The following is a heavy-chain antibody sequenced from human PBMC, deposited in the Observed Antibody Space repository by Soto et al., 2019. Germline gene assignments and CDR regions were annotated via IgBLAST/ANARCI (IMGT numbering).Heavy chain of an antibody. D-gene: IGHD3-10*01. V-gene: IGHV1-69*01. CDR2: IIPIFGTA. J-gene: IGHJ6*02. CDR3: ATQDYYGSGSYYILSPYYYYGMDV. CDR1: GGTFSSYA. Sequence: QVQLVQSGAEVKKPGSSVKVSCKASGGTFSSYAISWVRQAPGQGLEWMGGIIPIFGTANYAQKFQGRVTITADESTSTAYMELSSLRSEDTAVYYCATQDYYGSGSYYILSPYYYYGMDVWGQGTTVTVSS.